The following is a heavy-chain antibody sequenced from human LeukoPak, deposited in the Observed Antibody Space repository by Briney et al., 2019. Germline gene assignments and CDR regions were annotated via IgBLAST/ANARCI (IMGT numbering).Heavy chain of an antibody. Sequence: GGSLRLSCAASGFTFSSYGMHWVRQAPGKGLEWVAFIRYDGSNKYYADSVKGRFTISRGNSKNTLYLQMNSLRAEDTAVYYCAKAYNYYYDSSGPYGIDYWGQGTLVTVSS. J-gene: IGHJ4*02. CDR2: IRYDGSNK. CDR3: AKAYNYYYDSSGPYGIDY. V-gene: IGHV3-30*02. D-gene: IGHD3-22*01. CDR1: GFTFSSYG.